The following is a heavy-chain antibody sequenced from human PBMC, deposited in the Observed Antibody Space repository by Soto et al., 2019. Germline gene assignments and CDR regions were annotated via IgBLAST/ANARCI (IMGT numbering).Heavy chain of an antibody. CDR3: ALGIAARPFDS. J-gene: IGHJ4*02. Sequence: QISLKESGPALVKPTQTLTLTCSFSGFSLTTTGVGVGWIRQPPGKALEWLALIYWDDDERYNPSLKNRLTITKDTSKNLVVLTMPNVDPVDTATYYCALGIAARPFDSWGQGTLVTVSS. V-gene: IGHV2-5*02. CDR1: GFSLTTTGVG. CDR2: IYWDDDE. D-gene: IGHD6-6*01.